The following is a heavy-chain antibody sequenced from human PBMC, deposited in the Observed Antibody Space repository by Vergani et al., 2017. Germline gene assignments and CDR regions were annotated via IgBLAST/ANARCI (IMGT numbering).Heavy chain of an antibody. CDR2: INWDDDK. V-gene: IGHV2-70*01. Sequence: QVTLRESGPALVKPTQTLTLTCTFSGFSLSTSGMCVSWIRQPPGKALDWLAFINWDDDKFYSRSLRPRLSISKDTSKHQVVLSLTNVGPVDKVTYYCVRATYNTTSWDYYKDVWGRGTTVTVS. D-gene: IGHD6-6*01. J-gene: IGHJ6*03. CDR1: GFSLSTSGMC. CDR3: VRATYNTTSWDYYKDV.